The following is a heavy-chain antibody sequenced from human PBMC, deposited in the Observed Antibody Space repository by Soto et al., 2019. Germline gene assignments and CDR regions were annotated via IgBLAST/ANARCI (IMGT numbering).Heavy chain of an antibody. CDR1: GGSISSSSYY. V-gene: IGHV4-39*07. D-gene: IGHD3-22*01. Sequence: SETLSLTCTVSGGSISSSSYYWGWIRQPPGKGLEWIGSIYYSGSTYYNPSLKSRVTISVDTSKNQFSLKLSSVTAADTAVYYCARDGRDAPPLDSWFDPWGQGTLVTVSS. CDR3: ARDGRDAPPLDSWFDP. J-gene: IGHJ5*02. CDR2: IYYSGST.